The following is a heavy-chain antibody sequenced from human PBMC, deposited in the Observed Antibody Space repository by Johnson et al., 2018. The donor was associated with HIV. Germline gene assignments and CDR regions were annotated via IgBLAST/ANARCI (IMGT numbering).Heavy chain of an antibody. J-gene: IGHJ3*02. CDR1: GFTFDDYA. CDR2: ISWNSGSI. Sequence: VQLVESGGGLVQPGRSLRLSCAASGFTFDDYAMHWVRQAPGKGLEWVSGISWNSGSIGYADSVKGRFTISRDNAKNSLYLQMNSLRAEDTAVYYCAKSPLGVGIFSAFDIWGQGTMVTVSS. V-gene: IGHV3-9*01. CDR3: AKSPLGVGIFSAFDI. D-gene: IGHD2-21*01.